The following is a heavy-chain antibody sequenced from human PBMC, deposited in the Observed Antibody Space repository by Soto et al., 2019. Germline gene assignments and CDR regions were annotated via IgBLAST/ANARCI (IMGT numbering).Heavy chain of an antibody. CDR3: ARETLTSYLDY. V-gene: IGHV4-59*01. J-gene: IGHJ4*02. Sequence: SETLSLTCTVSGGSISSYYWSWIRQPPGKGLEWIGYFYYSGSTNYNPSLRSRVTISVDTSKNQFSLKLSSVTAADTAVDFWARETLTSYLDYCGQGTLVTVSS. CDR2: FYYSGST. CDR1: GGSISSYY.